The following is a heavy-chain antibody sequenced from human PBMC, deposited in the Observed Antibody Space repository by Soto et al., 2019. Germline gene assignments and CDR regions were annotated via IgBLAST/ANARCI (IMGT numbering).Heavy chain of an antibody. D-gene: IGHD4-17*01. CDR1: GGSISSSNW. CDR2: IYDTGTT. Sequence: PSETLSLTCAVSGGSISSSNWWSWVRQPPGKGLEWIGYIYDTGTTNYNPPLKSRVTMSVDTSKNQFSLKLNSLTAADTAVYYCARVEDYGDYFDYWGQGTLVTVSS. CDR3: ARVEDYGDYFDY. V-gene: IGHV4-4*02. J-gene: IGHJ4*02.